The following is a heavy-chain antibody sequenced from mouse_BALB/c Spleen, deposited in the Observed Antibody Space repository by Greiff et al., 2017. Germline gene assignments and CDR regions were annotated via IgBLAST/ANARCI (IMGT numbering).Heavy chain of an antibody. V-gene: IGHV1-54*01. D-gene: IGHD2-3*01. CDR2: INPGSGGT. CDR3: ARNDGYSLSYAMDY. J-gene: IGHJ4*01. Sequence: QVQLQQSGAELVRPGTSVKVSCKASGYAFTNYLIEWVKQRPGQGLEWIGVINPGSGGTNYNEKFKGKATLTADKSSSTAYMQLSSLTSDDSAVYFCARNDGYSLSYAMDYWGQGTSVTVSS. CDR1: GYAFTNYL.